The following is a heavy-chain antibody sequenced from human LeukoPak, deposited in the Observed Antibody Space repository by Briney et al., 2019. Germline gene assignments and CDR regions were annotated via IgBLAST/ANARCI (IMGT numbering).Heavy chain of an antibody. CDR1: GFTFSSYA. Sequence: PGGSLRLSCAASGFTFSSYAMSWVRQAPGKGLGWVSAIYTGGTTYYSDSVEGRFTISRDKSKNTLYLQMDSLRVEDTAVYYCARDQATSGGGLDSWGQGTLVTVSS. V-gene: IGHV3-53*01. J-gene: IGHJ4*02. D-gene: IGHD3-16*01. CDR2: IYTGGTT. CDR3: ARDQATSGGGLDS.